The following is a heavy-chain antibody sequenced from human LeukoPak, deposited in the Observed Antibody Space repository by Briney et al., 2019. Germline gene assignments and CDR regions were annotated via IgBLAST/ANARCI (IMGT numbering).Heavy chain of an antibody. CDR1: GGSISSSSYY. CDR3: ARDTTREVVAATPFADDAFDI. V-gene: IGHV4-39*07. CDR2: IFYSGST. D-gene: IGHD2-15*01. Sequence: PSETLSLTCTVSGGSISSSSYYWGWIRQPPGKGLEWIANIFYSGSTYYNPSLKSRVTISVDTSKNQFSLKLSSVTAADTAVYYCARDTTREVVAATPFADDAFDIWGQGTMVTVSS. J-gene: IGHJ3*02.